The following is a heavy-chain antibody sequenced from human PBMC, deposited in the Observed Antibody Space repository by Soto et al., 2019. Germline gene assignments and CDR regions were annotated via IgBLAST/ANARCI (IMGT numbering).Heavy chain of an antibody. CDR1: GFTFSSYA. Sequence: EVQLLESGGGLVQPGGSLRLSCAASGFTFSSYAMSWVRQAPGKGLEWVSAISGSGGSTYYADSVKGRFTISRDNSKNTLYLQMNSLTAEDTAVHYCAKGGDYVWGSYRTPIDYWGQGTLVTVSP. CDR3: AKGGDYVWGSYRTPIDY. V-gene: IGHV3-23*01. CDR2: ISGSGGST. D-gene: IGHD3-16*02. J-gene: IGHJ4*02.